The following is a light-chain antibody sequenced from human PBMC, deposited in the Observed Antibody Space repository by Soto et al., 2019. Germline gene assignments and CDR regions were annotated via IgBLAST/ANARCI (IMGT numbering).Light chain of an antibody. CDR2: AES. J-gene: IGKJ4*01. Sequence: IQMTQSPSTLSSSVGDRVTITCRASQSISTYLNWYQQKTGKAPNLVIFAESTLQRGVPSRLSGSGSGTDFTLTIRSLQPEDFATYYCQQSYTAPLTCGGGTKVDIK. V-gene: IGKV1-39*01. CDR3: QQSYTAPLT. CDR1: QSISTY.